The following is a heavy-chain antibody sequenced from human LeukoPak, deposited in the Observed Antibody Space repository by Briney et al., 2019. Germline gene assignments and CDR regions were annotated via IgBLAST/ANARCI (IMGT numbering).Heavy chain of an antibody. V-gene: IGHV1-69*13. J-gene: IGHJ4*02. D-gene: IGHD6-13*01. Sequence: ASVKVSCKASGGTFSSYAISWVRQAPGQGLEWMGGIIPIFGTANYAQKFQGRVTITADESTSTAYMELSSLRSEDTAVYYCARAIAAAGTLDYWGQGTLVTVSS. CDR1: GGTFSSYA. CDR3: ARAIAAAGTLDY. CDR2: IIPIFGTA.